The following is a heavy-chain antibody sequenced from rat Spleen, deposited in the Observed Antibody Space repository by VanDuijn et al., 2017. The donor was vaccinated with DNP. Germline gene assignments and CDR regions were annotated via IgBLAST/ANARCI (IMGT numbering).Heavy chain of an antibody. CDR2: ISYTGST. D-gene: IGHD1-12*03. J-gene: IGHJ1*01. CDR3: ARGNDGYYPNWYFDF. CDR1: GYSITSTY. Sequence: EVQLQESGPGLVKPSQSLSLTCSVTGYSITSTYWGWIRKFPGNKMEWIGHISYTGSTSYIPSLKSRISITRDTSKNQFFLHLNSVTTEDTATYYCARGNDGYYPNWYFDFWGPGTMVTVSS. V-gene: IGHV3-1*01.